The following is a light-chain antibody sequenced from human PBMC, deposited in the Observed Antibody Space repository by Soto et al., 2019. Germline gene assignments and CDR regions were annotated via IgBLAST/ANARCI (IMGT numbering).Light chain of an antibody. V-gene: IGKV3-15*01. Sequence: EVVMMQSPATLSVSPGERATLSCRASQSINSNLAWYQQNPGQAPRLLIYGASTRATGIPARFSGSGSGTEFTLTISRLQSEDFAVYYCQQYDNWPPITFGQGTRLEIK. CDR2: GAS. CDR3: QQYDNWPPIT. CDR1: QSINSN. J-gene: IGKJ5*01.